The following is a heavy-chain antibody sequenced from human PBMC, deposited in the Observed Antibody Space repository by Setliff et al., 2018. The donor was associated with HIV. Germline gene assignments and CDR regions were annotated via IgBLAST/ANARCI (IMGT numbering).Heavy chain of an antibody. V-gene: IGHV4-4*07. CDR3: ARESGSAYYYYMDV. CDR2: INNNGST. CDR1: GGSISTYY. J-gene: IGHJ6*03. D-gene: IGHD1-26*01. Sequence: SETLSLTCTVSGGSISTYYWSWIRQPAGKRLDWIGRINNNGSTNYNPSLKSRVIMSLDTSKNQFSLRLSSMSAADTAVYYCARESGSAYYYYMDVWGKGTTVTVSS.